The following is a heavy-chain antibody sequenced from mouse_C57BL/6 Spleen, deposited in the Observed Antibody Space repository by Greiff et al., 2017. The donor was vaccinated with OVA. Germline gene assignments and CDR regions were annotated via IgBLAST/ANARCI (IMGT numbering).Heavy chain of an antibody. D-gene: IGHD3-2*02. J-gene: IGHJ2*01. CDR1: GYTFTSYW. Sequence: VQLQQPGAELVRPGSSVKLSCKASGYTFTSYWMHWVKQRPIQGLEWIGNIDPSDSETHYNQKFKDKATLPVDKSSSTAYMQLSSLRSEDAAVYDCARGKGGSSGFDYWGQGTTLTVSS. V-gene: IGHV1-52*01. CDR2: IDPSDSET. CDR3: ARGKGGSSGFDY.